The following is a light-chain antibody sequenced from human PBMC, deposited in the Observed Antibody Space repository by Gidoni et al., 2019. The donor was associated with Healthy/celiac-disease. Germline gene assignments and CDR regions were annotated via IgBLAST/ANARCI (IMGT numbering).Light chain of an antibody. V-gene: IGKV4-1*01. Sequence: DIVMTQSPDSLAVSLGERATINCKSSQSALYSSNNKNYLAWYQQKPGQPPKLLIYWASTRESGVPDRFSGSGSGTDFTLTISSLQAEDVAVYYCQQYYSTSTWTFGQGTKVEIK. CDR3: QQYYSTSTWT. CDR2: WAS. CDR1: QSALYSSNNKNY. J-gene: IGKJ1*01.